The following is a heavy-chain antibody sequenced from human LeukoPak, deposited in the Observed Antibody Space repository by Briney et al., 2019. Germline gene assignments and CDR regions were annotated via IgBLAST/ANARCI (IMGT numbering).Heavy chain of an antibody. V-gene: IGHV3-9*01. CDR3: ARDYYHFGSGWGRPLDY. Sequence: GGSLRLSCAASGFTFDDYAMHWVRQAPGKGPEWVSGISWNSGSIGYADSVKGRFTISRDNAKNSLYLQMNSLRGEDTAMYYCARDYYHFGSGWGRPLDYWGQGTLVSVSS. CDR1: GFTFDDYA. CDR2: ISWNSGSI. J-gene: IGHJ4*02. D-gene: IGHD3-3*01.